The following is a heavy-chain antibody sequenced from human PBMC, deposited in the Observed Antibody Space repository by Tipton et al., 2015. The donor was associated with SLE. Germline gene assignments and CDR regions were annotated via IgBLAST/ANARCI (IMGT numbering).Heavy chain of an antibody. J-gene: IGHJ4*02. V-gene: IGHV3-7*01. CDR3: ARENDDNDY. CDR1: GFTFSTYW. CDR2: IIGDGNTK. Sequence: SLRLSCAASGFTFSTYWMSWVRQAPGKGLEWVATIIGDGNTKWYVDSVKGRFTISRDNAKNSLYLQMDSLGDEDTAVYYCARENDDNDYWGQGTLVTVSS. D-gene: IGHD1-1*01.